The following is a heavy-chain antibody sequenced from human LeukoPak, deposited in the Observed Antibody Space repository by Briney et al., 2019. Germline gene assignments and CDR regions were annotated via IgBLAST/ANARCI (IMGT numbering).Heavy chain of an antibody. Sequence: GGSLRLSCAASGFTFSRYWMHWVRQAPGKGLMWVSRISPDGSTTLYADSVKGRFTISRDNSKNTLYLQMNSLRAEDTAVYYCAKGRYYDSRAYYSLDYFDYWGQGALVTVSS. CDR2: ISPDGSTT. J-gene: IGHJ4*02. D-gene: IGHD3-22*01. V-gene: IGHV3-74*03. CDR3: AKGRYYDSRAYYSLDYFDY. CDR1: GFTFSRYW.